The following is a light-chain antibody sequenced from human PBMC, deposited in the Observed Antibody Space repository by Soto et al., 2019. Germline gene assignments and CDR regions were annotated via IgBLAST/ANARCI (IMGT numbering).Light chain of an antibody. CDR1: QSVRSNY. V-gene: IGKV3-20*01. CDR2: AAS. Sequence: EIVLKQSPDTLSLSPGERATLSCRASQSVRSNYLAWYQQKPGQAPRFLIYAASSRATGIPDRFSGSGSGTDFTLTISRLEPEDVAVYYCQQYGSTPLTFGGGTKVDIK. J-gene: IGKJ4*01. CDR3: QQYGSTPLT.